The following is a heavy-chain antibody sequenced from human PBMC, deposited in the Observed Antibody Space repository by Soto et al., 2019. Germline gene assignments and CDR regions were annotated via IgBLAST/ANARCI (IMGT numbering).Heavy chain of an antibody. V-gene: IGHV2-5*02. CDR2: IYWDDDK. J-gene: IGHJ4*02. Sequence: QITLNESGPPVVNPAETLTLTCTFSGFSLTTSGVGVGWIRQSPGRAPEWLALIYWDDDKRYSASLKSRLTITKDTSKNQVVLTMASVDPADTATYYCAHRILRTVFGLVTTTAIYFDFWCQGTPVVVSS. D-gene: IGHD3-3*01. CDR3: AHRILRTVFGLVTTTAIYFDF. CDR1: GFSLTTSGVG.